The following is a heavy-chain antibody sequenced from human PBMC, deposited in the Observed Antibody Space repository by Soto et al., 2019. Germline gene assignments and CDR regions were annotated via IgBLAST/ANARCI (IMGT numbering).Heavy chain of an antibody. CDR3: AKADYFDGSGDRLGNDAFDI. J-gene: IGHJ3*02. Sequence: EVQLLESGGGLGQPGGSLRLSCAASGFTFSSYAMSWARRAPGKGLEWVASISGGGTTTYHADSVKGRFTISRDNSKNTLHLQVNSLRVEDTAVYYCAKADYFDGSGDRLGNDAFDIWGQGTMVTVSS. CDR2: ISGGGTTT. V-gene: IGHV3-23*01. CDR1: GFTFSSYA. D-gene: IGHD3-22*01.